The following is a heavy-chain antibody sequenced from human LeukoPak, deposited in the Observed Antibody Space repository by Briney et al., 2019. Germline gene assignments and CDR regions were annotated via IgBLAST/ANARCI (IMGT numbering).Heavy chain of an antibody. CDR3: VKDQGFYYDSSVYY. Sequence: PGGSLRLSCAASGFTFGSYAMSWVRQAPGKGLEWVSAISGSGGSTYYGDSVKGRFTISRDNSKNTLYLQMNSLRAEDTAVYYCVKDQGFYYDSSVYYWGQGTLFTVSS. V-gene: IGHV3-23*01. CDR2: ISGSGGST. J-gene: IGHJ4*02. D-gene: IGHD3-22*01. CDR1: GFTFGSYA.